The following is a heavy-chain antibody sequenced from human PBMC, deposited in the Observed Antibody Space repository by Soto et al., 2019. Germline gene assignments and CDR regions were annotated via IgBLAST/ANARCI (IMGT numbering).Heavy chain of an antibody. CDR3: AIVGYCTNGVCYGFDY. J-gene: IGHJ4*02. V-gene: IGHV1-18*01. Sequence: QVQLVQSGAEVKKPGASVKVSCKASGYTFTSYGISWVRQATGQGLEWMGWISAYNGNTNYAQKLQGRVTMTTDTSTSTAYIELRSLRSDDTAVYYCAIVGYCTNGVCYGFDYWGQGTLVTVSS. D-gene: IGHD2-8*01. CDR2: ISAYNGNT. CDR1: GYTFTSYG.